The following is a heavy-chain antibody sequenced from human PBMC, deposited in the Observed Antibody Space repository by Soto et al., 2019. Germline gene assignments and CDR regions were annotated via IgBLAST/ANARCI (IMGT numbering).Heavy chain of an antibody. J-gene: IGHJ4*02. CDR2: INHSGST. V-gene: IGHV4-34*01. CDR1: GGSFSGYY. CDR3: ARDRGYSGYGPYYFDY. Sequence: SETLSLTCAVYGGSFSGYYWSWIRQPPGKGLEWIGEINHSGSTNYNPSLKSRVTISVGTSKNQLSLKLSSVTAADTAVYYCARDRGYSGYGPYYFDYWGQGTLVTVSS. D-gene: IGHD5-12*01.